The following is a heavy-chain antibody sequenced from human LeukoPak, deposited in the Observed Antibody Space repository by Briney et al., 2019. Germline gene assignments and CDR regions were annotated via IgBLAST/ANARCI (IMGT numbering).Heavy chain of an antibody. J-gene: IGHJ6*02. D-gene: IGHD6-19*01. Sequence: ASVKLSCKASGGTFTSYAISWVRQAPGQGLEWMGGIIPIFGIANYAQKFQGRVTITADKSTSTAYMELSSLRSEDTAVYYCASEARLAVAGTGSRGSGGMDVWGQGTTVTVSS. CDR2: IIPIFGIA. V-gene: IGHV1-69*10. CDR1: GGTFTSYA. CDR3: ASEARLAVAGTGSRGSGGMDV.